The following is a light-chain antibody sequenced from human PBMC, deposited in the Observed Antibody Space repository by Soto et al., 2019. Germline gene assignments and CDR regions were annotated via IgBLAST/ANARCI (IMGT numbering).Light chain of an antibody. Sequence: DIQMTQSPSTLSASVGDRVTITCRDSQGISKWLAWYQQKPGKAPKLLIYGASSLENGVPSRFSGSGSGTEFTLTISSLQPDDFATYFCQQYNSYDMWSFGQGTKVDLK. CDR2: GAS. J-gene: IGKJ1*01. V-gene: IGKV1-5*01. CDR3: QQYNSYDMWS. CDR1: QGISKW.